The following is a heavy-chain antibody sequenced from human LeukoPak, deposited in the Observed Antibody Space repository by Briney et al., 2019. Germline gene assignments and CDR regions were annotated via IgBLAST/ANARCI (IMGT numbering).Heavy chain of an antibody. CDR3: ARGGSGYGGIDY. Sequence: GASVKVSCKASGGTFSSYAISWVRQAPGQGLEWMGGIIPIFGTANYAQKFQGRVTITADESTSTAYMELSSLRSEDTAVYYCARGGSGYGGIDYWGQGTLVTVSS. V-gene: IGHV1-69*13. J-gene: IGHJ4*02. D-gene: IGHD4-23*01. CDR1: GGTFSSYA. CDR2: IIPIFGTA.